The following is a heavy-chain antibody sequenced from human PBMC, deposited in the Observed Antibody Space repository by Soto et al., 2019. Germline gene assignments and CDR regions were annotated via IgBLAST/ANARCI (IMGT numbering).Heavy chain of an antibody. Sequence: QVQLVQSGAEVKKPGSSVKVSCKASGGTFSSYTISWVRQAPGQGLEWMGRIIPILGIANYAQKFQGRVTITADKSTSTAYMVLSSLRSEDTAVYYCARLRDYYDSSGYYPVAFDIWGQGTMVTVSS. J-gene: IGHJ3*02. V-gene: IGHV1-69*02. CDR1: GGTFSSYT. D-gene: IGHD3-22*01. CDR3: ARLRDYYDSSGYYPVAFDI. CDR2: IIPILGIA.